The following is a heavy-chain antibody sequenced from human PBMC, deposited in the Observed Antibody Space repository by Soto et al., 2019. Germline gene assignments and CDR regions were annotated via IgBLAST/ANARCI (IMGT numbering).Heavy chain of an antibody. D-gene: IGHD2-21*02. J-gene: IGHJ6*03. Sequence: EVQLVESGGGLVQPGGSLRLSCAASGFTFSSHAMHWVRQAPGKGLEYVSTISSSGGSTYYADSVKGRFTISRDNSKNTLYLQMGSLRAEDMAVYHCARDEGDLYYYYMDVWGKGTTVTVSS. CDR1: GFTFSSHA. V-gene: IGHV3-64*07. CDR2: ISSSGGST. CDR3: ARDEGDLYYYYMDV.